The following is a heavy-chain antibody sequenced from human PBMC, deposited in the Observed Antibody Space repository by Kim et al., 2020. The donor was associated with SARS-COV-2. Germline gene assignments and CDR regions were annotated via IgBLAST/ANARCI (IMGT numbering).Heavy chain of an antibody. J-gene: IGHJ6*02. CDR2: IYYSGST. D-gene: IGHD2-2*02. V-gene: IGHV4-30-4*01. CDR1: GGSISSGDYY. Sequence: SETLSLTCTVSGGSISSGDYYWSWIRQPPGKGLEWIGYIYYSGSTYYNPSLKSRVTISVDTSKNQFSLKLSSVTAADTAVYYCARGVVVPAAIARYYYGMDVWGQGTTVTVSS. CDR3: ARGVVVPAAIARYYYGMDV.